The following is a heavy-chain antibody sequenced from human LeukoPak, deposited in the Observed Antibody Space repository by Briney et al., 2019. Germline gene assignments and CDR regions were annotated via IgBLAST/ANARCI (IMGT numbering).Heavy chain of an antibody. V-gene: IGHV3-23*01. D-gene: IGHD4-17*01. Sequence: GGSLRLSCAASGFTFSSYAMSWVRQAPGKGLEWVSAISGSGGSTYYAASVKGRITISRDSSKNTLVLQMNTLRVEDTALYYCAKLHGDFLPAHYWGQGTLVTVSS. CDR2: ISGSGGST. CDR3: AKLHGDFLPAHY. CDR1: GFTFSSYA. J-gene: IGHJ4*02.